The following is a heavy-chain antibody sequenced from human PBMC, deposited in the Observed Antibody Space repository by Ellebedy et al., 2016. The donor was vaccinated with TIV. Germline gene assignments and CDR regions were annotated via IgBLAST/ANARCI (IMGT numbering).Heavy chain of an antibody. Sequence: GESLKISCAASGFTFSSQSMNWVRQAPGKGLEWISYIASSSDTLHYADSLKGRFTVSRDNARSSLYLQMSSLSDEDTAVYYCTRAWGGYVDAFYWGQGTLVTVSS. D-gene: IGHD3-16*01. V-gene: IGHV3-48*02. CDR3: TRAWGGYVDAFY. CDR2: IASSSDTL. CDR1: GFTFSSQS. J-gene: IGHJ4*02.